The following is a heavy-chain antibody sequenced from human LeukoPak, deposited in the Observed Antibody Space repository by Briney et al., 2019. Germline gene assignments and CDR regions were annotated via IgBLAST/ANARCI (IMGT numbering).Heavy chain of an antibody. D-gene: IGHD7-27*01. CDR2: ISWNSGSI. J-gene: IGHJ3*02. CDR3: AKDRLGLNWGSDAFDI. Sequence: GGSLRLSCAASGFTFDDYAMHWVRQAPGKGLEWVSGISWNSGSIGYADSVKGRFTISRDNAKNSLYLQMNSLRAEDMALYYCAKDRLGLNWGSDAFDIWGQGTMVTVSS. V-gene: IGHV3-9*03. CDR1: GFTFDDYA.